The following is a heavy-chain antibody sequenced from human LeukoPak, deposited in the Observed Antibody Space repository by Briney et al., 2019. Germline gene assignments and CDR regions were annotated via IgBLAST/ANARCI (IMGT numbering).Heavy chain of an antibody. Sequence: SVKVSCKASGGTFSSYAISWVRQAPGQELEWMGGIIPIFGTANYAQKFQGRVTITADESTSTAYMGLSSLRSEDTAVYYCARISGYDQNDYWGQGTLVTVSS. J-gene: IGHJ4*02. CDR3: ARISGYDQNDY. D-gene: IGHD5-12*01. CDR1: GGTFSSYA. CDR2: IIPIFGTA. V-gene: IGHV1-69*13.